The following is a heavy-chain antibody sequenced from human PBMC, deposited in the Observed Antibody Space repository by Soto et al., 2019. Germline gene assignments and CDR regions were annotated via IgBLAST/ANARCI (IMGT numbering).Heavy chain of an antibody. CDR3: ARDMGPAVTTSGDYYGMDV. CDR1: GGSISSSNW. V-gene: IGHV4-4*02. D-gene: IGHD4-17*01. Sequence: QVQLQESGPGLVKPSGTLSLTCAVSGGSISSSNWWSWVRQPPGKGLEWIGEIYHSGSTNYNPSRKRRVTISVDKSTNQFSLKLSSVTAADTAVYYCARDMGPAVTTSGDYYGMDVWGQGTTVTVSS. J-gene: IGHJ6*02. CDR2: IYHSGST.